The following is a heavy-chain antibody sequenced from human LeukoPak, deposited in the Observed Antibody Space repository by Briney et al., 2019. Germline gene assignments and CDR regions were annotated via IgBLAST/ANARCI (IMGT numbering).Heavy chain of an antibody. CDR1: GFTFSSYS. CDR3: ARDIAARPRGYNWFDP. CDR2: ISSSSSYI. D-gene: IGHD6-6*01. J-gene: IGHJ5*02. V-gene: IGHV3-21*01. Sequence: PGGSLRLSCAASGFTFSSYSMNWVRQAPGKGLEWVSSISSSSSYIYYADSVKGRFTISRDNAKNSLYLQMNSLRAEDTAVYYCARDIAARPRGYNWFDPWGQGTLVTVSS.